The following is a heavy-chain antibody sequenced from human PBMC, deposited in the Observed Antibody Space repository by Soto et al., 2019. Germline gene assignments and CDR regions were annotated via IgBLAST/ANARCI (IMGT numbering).Heavy chain of an antibody. CDR1: GFTFRNYA. CDR2: ISGSGGST. J-gene: IGHJ5*02. CDR3: AKDGSYCSSTSCSAYNWFDP. V-gene: IGHV3-23*01. Sequence: GVLRLSCAASGFTFRNYAMSWVRQAAGKGLEWVSGISGSGGSTYYADSVRGRFTISRDNSKNTLYLQMDSLRAEDTAVYYCAKDGSYCSSTSCSAYNWFDPWGQGTLVTVSS. D-gene: IGHD2-2*01.